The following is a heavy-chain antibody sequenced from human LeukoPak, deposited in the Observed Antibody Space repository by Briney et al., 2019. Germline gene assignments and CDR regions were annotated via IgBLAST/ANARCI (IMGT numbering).Heavy chain of an antibody. CDR2: IYTSGST. V-gene: IGHV4-61*02. Sequence: PSETLSLTCTVSGGSISSGSYYWSWIRQPAGKGLEWIGRIYTSGSTNYNPSLKSRVTMSVDTSKNQFSLKLNSVTAADTAVYYCARGRYYGSGSYYNDYWGQGTLVTVSS. CDR3: ARGRYYGSGSYYNDY. D-gene: IGHD3-10*01. J-gene: IGHJ4*02. CDR1: GGSISSGSYY.